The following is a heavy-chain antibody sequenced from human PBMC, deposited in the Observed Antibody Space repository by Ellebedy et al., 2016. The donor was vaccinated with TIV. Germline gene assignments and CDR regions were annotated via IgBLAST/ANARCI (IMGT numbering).Heavy chain of an antibody. CDR2: ISSSSSYI. CDR3: ARGYCSSTSCYRFDAFDI. D-gene: IGHD2-2*02. V-gene: IGHV3-21*01. Sequence: GESLKISXAASGFTFSSYSMNWVRQAPGKGLEWVSSISSSSSYIYYADSVKGRFTISRDNAKNSLYLQMNSLRDEDTAVYYCARGYCSSTSCYRFDAFDIWGQGTMVTVSS. CDR1: GFTFSSYS. J-gene: IGHJ3*02.